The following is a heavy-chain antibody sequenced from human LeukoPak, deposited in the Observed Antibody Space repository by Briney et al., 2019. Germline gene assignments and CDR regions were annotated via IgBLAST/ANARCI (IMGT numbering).Heavy chain of an antibody. CDR3: ARGQTTVTLLTYYYGMDV. J-gene: IGHJ6*02. Sequence: PSETLSLTCTVSRASISTSNYYWGWIRQPPGKGLEWIGNIFYSGNTYYNPSLKSRVTISVDTSKNQFSLKLSSVTAADTAVYYCARGQTTVTLLTYYYGMDVWGQGTTVTVSS. D-gene: IGHD4-17*01. CDR2: IFYSGNT. CDR1: RASISTSNYY. V-gene: IGHV4-39*01.